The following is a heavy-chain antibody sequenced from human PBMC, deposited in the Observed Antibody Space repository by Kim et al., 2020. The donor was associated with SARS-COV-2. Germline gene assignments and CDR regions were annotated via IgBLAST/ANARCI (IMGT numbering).Heavy chain of an antibody. CDR2: IDCGNGNT. V-gene: IGHV1-3*01. J-gene: IGHJ4*02. CDR3: LGGFYFDY. Sequence: ASVKVSCKTSGHFFTRDSIHWVRQAPGQGLEWMGGIDCGNGNTIYSQKFQGRVTFTTDTSVSTAYMELSFLRSEDSAVYYWLGGFYFDYWGQGTLVTVSS. D-gene: IGHD3-16*01. CDR1: GHFFTRDS.